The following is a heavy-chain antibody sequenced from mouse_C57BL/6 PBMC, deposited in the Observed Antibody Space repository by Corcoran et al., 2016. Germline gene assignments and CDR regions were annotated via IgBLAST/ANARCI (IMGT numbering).Heavy chain of an antibody. J-gene: IGHJ4*01. Sequence: QIQLVQSGPELKKPGETVKISCKASGYTFTTYGMRWVKQAPGKGLKWMGWINTYSGVPTYADDFKGRFAFSLETSASTAYLQINNLKNEDTATYFCARAYYSNGDAMDYWGQGTSVTVSS. V-gene: IGHV9-3*01. CDR1: GYTFTTYG. CDR2: INTYSGVP. CDR3: ARAYYSNGDAMDY. D-gene: IGHD2-5*01.